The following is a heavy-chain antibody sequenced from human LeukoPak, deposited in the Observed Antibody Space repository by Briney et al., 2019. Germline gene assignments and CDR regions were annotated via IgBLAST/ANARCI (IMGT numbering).Heavy chain of an antibody. CDR3: ARDFRGVLRYFDWLSRRMYYFDY. D-gene: IGHD3-9*01. J-gene: IGHJ4*02. CDR2: INPNSGGT. CDR1: GYTLTGYY. Sequence: ASVKVSCKASGYTLTGYYMHWVRQAPGQGLEWMGWINPNSGGTNYAQKFQGRVTMTRDTSISTAYMELSRLRSDDTAVYYCARDFRGVLRYFDWLSRRMYYFDYWGQGTLVTVSS. V-gene: IGHV1-2*02.